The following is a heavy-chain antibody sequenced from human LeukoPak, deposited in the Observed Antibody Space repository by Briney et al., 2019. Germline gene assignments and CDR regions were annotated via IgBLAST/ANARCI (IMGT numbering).Heavy chain of an antibody. Sequence: GGSLRLSCAASGFTFSTSAMNWVRQAPGKGLEWVSSINNVRSHIYYADSVRGRFTISRDNANNVLYLQMNSLRAEDTAVYYCARDLGYCSSTSCLILDYWGRGTLVTVSS. CDR3: ARDLGYCSSTSCLILDY. V-gene: IGHV3-21*06. CDR2: INNVRSHI. CDR1: GFTFSTSA. J-gene: IGHJ4*02. D-gene: IGHD2-2*01.